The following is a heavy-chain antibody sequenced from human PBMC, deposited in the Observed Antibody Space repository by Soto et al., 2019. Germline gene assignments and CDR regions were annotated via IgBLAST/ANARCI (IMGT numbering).Heavy chain of an antibody. CDR3: ARGPIHLFGVTRTNWFDP. CDR2: IIPIFGTA. D-gene: IGHD3-3*01. V-gene: IGHV1-69*13. CDR1: GGTFSSYA. J-gene: IGHJ5*02. Sequence: ASVKVSCKASGGTFSSYAISWVRQAPGQGLEWMGGIIPIFGTANYAQKFQGRVTITADESTSTAYMELSSLRSEDTAVYYCARGPIHLFGVTRTNWFDPWGQGTLVTVSS.